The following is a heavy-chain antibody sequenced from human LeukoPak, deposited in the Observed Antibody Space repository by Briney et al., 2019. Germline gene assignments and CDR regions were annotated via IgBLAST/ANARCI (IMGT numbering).Heavy chain of an antibody. CDR1: GGSISSYY. CDR3: ARLTRLSTSPDRYYLDY. CDR2: TYTSGGT. V-gene: IGHV4-4*09. Sequence: SETLSLTCTVSGGSISSYYWSWIRQPPGKGLEWIGYTYTSGGTNYIPSLKGRVTISIDTSKNQFSLKLSSVTAADSAVYYCARLTRLSTSPDRYYLDYWGQGTLVTVSS. J-gene: IGHJ4*02. D-gene: IGHD6-6*01.